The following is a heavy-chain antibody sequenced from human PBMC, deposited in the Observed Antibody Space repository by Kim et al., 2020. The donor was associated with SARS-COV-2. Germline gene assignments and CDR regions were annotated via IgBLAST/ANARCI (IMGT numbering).Heavy chain of an antibody. J-gene: IGHJ6*02. CDR3: ARGMSRESGYHPFSIAVAGTKITRYYDYGMDF. CDR1: GGTFSSYA. Sequence: SVKVSCKASGGTFSSYAISWVRQAPGQGLEWMGGIIPIFGTANYAQKFQGRVTITADESTSTADMELSSLRSEDTAVYYCARGMSRESGYHPFSIAVAGTKITRYYDYGMDFWGQGTTVTVSS. CDR2: IIPIFGTA. D-gene: IGHD6-19*01. V-gene: IGHV1-69*13.